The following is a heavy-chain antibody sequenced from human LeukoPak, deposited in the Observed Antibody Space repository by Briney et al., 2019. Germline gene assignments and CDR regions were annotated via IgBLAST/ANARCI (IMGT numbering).Heavy chain of an antibody. V-gene: IGHV1-69*13. CDR1: GGTFSSHA. CDR2: IIPIFGTA. J-gene: IGHJ3*02. D-gene: IGHD2-21*02. Sequence: SVKVSCKASGGTFSSHAISWVRQAPGQGLEWMGGIIPIFGTANYAQKFQGRVTITADESTSTAYMELSSLRSEDTAVYYCARGVSGIVVVTPDDAFDIWGQGTVVTVSS. CDR3: ARGVSGIVVVTPDDAFDI.